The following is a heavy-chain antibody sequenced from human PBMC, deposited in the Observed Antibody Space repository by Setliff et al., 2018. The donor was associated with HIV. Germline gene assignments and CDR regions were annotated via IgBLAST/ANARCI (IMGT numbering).Heavy chain of an antibody. D-gene: IGHD3-3*01. Sequence: PSVKVSCKASGYTFTSYYMHWVRQAPGQGLEWMGRIIPILGVANYAQRFQGKVTITADKSTSTAYMELTSLRFDDTAMYYCVRGVQSPPHYSYYYMDVWGEGTMVTVSS. CDR2: IIPILGVA. J-gene: IGHJ6*03. CDR3: VRGVQSPPHYSYYYMDV. V-gene: IGHV1-69*04. CDR1: GYTFTSYY.